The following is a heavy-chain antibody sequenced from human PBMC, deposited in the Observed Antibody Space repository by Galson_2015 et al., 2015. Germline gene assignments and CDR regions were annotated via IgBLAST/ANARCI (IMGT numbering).Heavy chain of an antibody. Sequence: SLRLSCAASGLTFSSYDMNWVRQAPGTGLEWVSSISSISSSIYYADSAKGRFNISRDNAKNSLYLQMNSLRAEDTAVYYCARDGTVKYNWFDPWGQGTLVTVSS. CDR2: ISSISSSI. CDR1: GLTFSSYD. V-gene: IGHV3-21*01. CDR3: ARDGTVKYNWFDP. J-gene: IGHJ5*02. D-gene: IGHD4-17*01.